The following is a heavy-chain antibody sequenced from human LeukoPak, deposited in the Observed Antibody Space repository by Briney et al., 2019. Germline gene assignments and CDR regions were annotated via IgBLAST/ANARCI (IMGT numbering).Heavy chain of an antibody. CDR2: VYYSGST. J-gene: IGHJ4*02. D-gene: IGHD6-13*01. Sequence: SVTLSLTCAVSGGSISTYYWTWIRQPPGKGLEWIGYVYYSGSTNYNPSLKSRVTISVDTSKSQFSLKLSSVTAADTAVYYCARTSPYSSSCWDYWGQGTLVTVSS. CDR1: GGSISTYY. CDR3: ARTSPYSSSCWDY. V-gene: IGHV4-59*01.